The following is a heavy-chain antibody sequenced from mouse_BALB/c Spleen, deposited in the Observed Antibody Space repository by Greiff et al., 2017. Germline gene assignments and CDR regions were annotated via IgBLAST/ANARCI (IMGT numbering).Heavy chain of an antibody. D-gene: IGHD1-2*01. CDR3: ARGGLRLMDY. J-gene: IGHJ4*01. Sequence: EVKLMESGGGLVQPGGSRKLSCAASGFTFSDYGMAWVRQAPGKGPEWVAFISNLAYSIYYADTVTGRFTISRENAKNTLYLEMSSLRSEDTAMYYCARGGLRLMDYWGQGTSVTVSS. V-gene: IGHV5-15*02. CDR1: GFTFSDYG. CDR2: ISNLAYSI.